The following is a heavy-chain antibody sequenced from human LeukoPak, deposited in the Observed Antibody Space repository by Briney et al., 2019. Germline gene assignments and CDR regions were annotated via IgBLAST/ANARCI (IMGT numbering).Heavy chain of an antibody. J-gene: IGHJ4*02. CDR2: IRSDGSTT. D-gene: IGHD3-3*01. CDR3: TRDWRPRAFDH. V-gene: IGHV3-74*01. Sequence: GGSLRLSCAASGFSFSVFWMHWVRQVPGKGLVWVSRIRSDGSTTDYADSVKGRFTISRDNAKNTLYLQMNSLRVEDTAVYYCTRDWRPRAFDHWGQGTLVTVSS. CDR1: GFSFSVFW.